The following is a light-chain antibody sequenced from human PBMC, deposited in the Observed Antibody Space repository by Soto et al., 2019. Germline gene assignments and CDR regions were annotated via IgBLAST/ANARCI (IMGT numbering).Light chain of an antibody. V-gene: IGLV2-23*02. CDR2: EVT. Sequence: QSALTQPASVSGSPGQSITVSCTGTSSDVGSYNLVSWYQQHPGKGPKLIIFEVTKRPSGVSNRFSGSKSGNTASLTISGLQAEDEADYYCCSYAGSDSDVFGTGTKLTVL. CDR3: CSYAGSDSDV. J-gene: IGLJ1*01. CDR1: SSDVGSYNL.